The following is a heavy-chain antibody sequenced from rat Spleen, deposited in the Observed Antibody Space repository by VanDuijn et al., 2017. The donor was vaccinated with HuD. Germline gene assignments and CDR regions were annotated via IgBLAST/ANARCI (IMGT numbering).Heavy chain of an antibody. J-gene: IGHJ3*01. V-gene: IGHV5-19*01. Sequence: EVQLVESGGGLVQPGRSLKLSCAASGFTFSNYGMHWIRQAPTKGLEWVASISPSGGSTYYRDSVRGRFTISSDNAKTTLYLQMDSLRSEDTATYYCTRHDYSGVITNWFAYWGQGTLVTVSS. D-gene: IGHD4-4*01. CDR3: TRHDYSGVITNWFAY. CDR1: GFTFSNYG. CDR2: ISPSGGST.